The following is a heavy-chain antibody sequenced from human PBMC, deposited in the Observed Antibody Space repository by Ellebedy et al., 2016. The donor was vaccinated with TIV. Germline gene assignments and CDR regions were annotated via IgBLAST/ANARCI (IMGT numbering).Heavy chain of an antibody. D-gene: IGHD2-15*01. CDR3: ATTPGYRDF. CDR2: ITSSSRTK. CDR1: GVTFNSYS. J-gene: IGHJ4*02. V-gene: IGHV3-48*02. Sequence: GESLKISCAASGVTFNSYSMNWVRQTPGKGLEWIAYITSSSRTKYYADSVKGRFTISRDNANNSLYLQMNSLRDEDSAVYYCATTPGYRDFWGQGTLVTVSS.